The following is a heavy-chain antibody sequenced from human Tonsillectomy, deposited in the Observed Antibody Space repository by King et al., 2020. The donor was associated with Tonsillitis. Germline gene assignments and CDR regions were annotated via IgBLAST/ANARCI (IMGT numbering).Heavy chain of an antibody. V-gene: IGHV1-18*01. D-gene: IGHD3-10*01. CDR2: ISTYDGDT. J-gene: IGHJ6*02. CDR3: ARVRRLPYGSGIHGIRIYYYYAMDV. CDR1: AYTFTNYG. Sequence: VQLVESGAEVKKPGASVKVSCKASAYTFTNYGVSWVRQAPGQGLEWMGWISTYDGDTKHAQKLQGRVTMTTDTSTSTAYMELRSLRSDDTAVYYCARVRRLPYGSGIHGIRIYYYYAMDVWGQGTTVTVSS.